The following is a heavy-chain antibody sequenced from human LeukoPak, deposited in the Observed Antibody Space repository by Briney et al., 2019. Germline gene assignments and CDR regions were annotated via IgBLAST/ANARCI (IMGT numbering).Heavy chain of an antibody. J-gene: IGHJ4*02. CDR2: ISYDGSDE. D-gene: IGHD4-23*01. CDR3: ARGARKGDDYGGFFDY. Sequence: PGGSLRLSCAASGFSFYSFAMHWVRQAPGKGLEWVAVISYDGSDESYSDSVKGRFTISRDNSKNTLYLQMNSLRAEDTAVYYCARGARKGDDYGGFFDYWGQGTLVTVSS. V-gene: IGHV3-30*04. CDR1: GFSFYSFA.